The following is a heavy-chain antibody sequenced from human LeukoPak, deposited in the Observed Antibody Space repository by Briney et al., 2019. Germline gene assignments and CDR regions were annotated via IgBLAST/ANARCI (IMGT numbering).Heavy chain of an antibody. D-gene: IGHD1-20*01. CDR3: ARLSNWNLYYYYYYGMDV. Sequence: GGSLRLSCAASGFTFSSYEMNWVRQAPGKGLEWVSYISSSGSTIYYADSVKGRFTISRDNAKNSLYLQMNSLRAEDTAVYHCARLSNWNLYYYYYYGMDVWGQGTTVTVSS. J-gene: IGHJ6*02. V-gene: IGHV3-48*03. CDR2: ISSSGSTI. CDR1: GFTFSSYE.